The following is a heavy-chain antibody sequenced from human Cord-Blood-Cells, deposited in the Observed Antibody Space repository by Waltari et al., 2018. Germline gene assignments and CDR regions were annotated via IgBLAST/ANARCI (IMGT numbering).Heavy chain of an antibody. CDR2: SFPNDEK. D-gene: IGHD6-13*01. V-gene: IGHV2-26*01. Sequence: HVTLKAYGPVLVKPTETLTLTCTVSGCSLSNPRMGGSWLRQPPGKALEWLAHSFPNDEKSYSTSLKSRLTISKDTSKSQVVLTMTNMDPVDTATYYCARYHSSSWYYYYGMDVWGQGTTVTVSS. J-gene: IGHJ6*02. CDR3: ARYHSSSWYYYYGMDV. CDR1: GCSLSNPRMG.